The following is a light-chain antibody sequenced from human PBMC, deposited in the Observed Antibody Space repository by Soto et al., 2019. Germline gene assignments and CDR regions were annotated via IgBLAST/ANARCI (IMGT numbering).Light chain of an antibody. V-gene: IGKV1-39*01. Sequence: DIHMIQSPSSPSASVGERVTITCRASQSISNYLSWYQQKPGKVPNLLIYATSSLQSGVPSRFSGSGSGTDFTLTICSLQPEDVTTDYVQESESTPTCGQGTEMDIK. CDR1: QSISNY. J-gene: IGKJ1*01. CDR2: ATS. CDR3: QESESTPT.